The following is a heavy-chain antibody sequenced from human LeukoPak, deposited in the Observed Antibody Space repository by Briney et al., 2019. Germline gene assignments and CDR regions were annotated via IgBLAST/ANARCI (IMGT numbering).Heavy chain of an antibody. CDR3: VRERPLYYGMDV. D-gene: IGHD6-6*01. Sequence: GGSLTLSCAASGFTFSNQWMTWVRQAPGKALERVANIKQDGSKEHYVDSVKGRFTISRDSAKSSVYLQMNSLRAEDTAVYYCVRERPLYYGMDVWGQGTTVTVSS. CDR1: GFTFSNQW. J-gene: IGHJ6*02. CDR2: IKQDGSKE. V-gene: IGHV3-7*01.